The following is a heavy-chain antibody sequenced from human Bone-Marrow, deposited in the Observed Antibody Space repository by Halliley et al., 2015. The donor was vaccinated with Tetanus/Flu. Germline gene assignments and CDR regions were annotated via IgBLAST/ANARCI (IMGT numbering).Heavy chain of an antibody. CDR1: GFTFSNYA. Sequence: SLRLSCAASGFTFSNYAMNWVRQAPGKGLEWVSTISGGDGSTDYADSVKGRFTISRDNSQNTVYLQMDSLRAEDTAVYFCAKDDTTIEGPKWFDRWGQGTLVIVSS. V-gene: IGHV3-23*01. J-gene: IGHJ5*02. D-gene: IGHD1-26*01. CDR3: AKDDTTIEGPKWFDR. CDR2: ISGGDGST.